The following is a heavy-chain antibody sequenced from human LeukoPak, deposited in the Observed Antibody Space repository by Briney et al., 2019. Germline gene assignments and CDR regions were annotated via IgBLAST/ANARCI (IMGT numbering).Heavy chain of an antibody. CDR2: IRQDGSET. V-gene: IGHV3-7*04. J-gene: IGHJ4*02. CDR1: RFTFSSYW. D-gene: IGHD2-15*01. CDR3: ARGRYCSGGICYFDY. Sequence: PGGSLRLSCAASRFTFSSYWMSWVRRASGKGLEWVANIRQDGSETYFVDSVKGRFTTSKDNANNSLYMQMNSLRAEDTAVYYCARGRYCSGGICYFDYWGQGTLVTVSS.